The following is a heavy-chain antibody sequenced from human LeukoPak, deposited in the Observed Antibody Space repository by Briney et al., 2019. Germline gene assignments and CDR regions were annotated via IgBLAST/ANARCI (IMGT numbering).Heavy chain of an antibody. V-gene: IGHV7-4-1*02. J-gene: IGHJ3*02. Sequence: ASVKVSCKASGYTFTSYAMNWVRQAPRQGLEWMGWINTNTGNPTYAQGFTGRFVFSLDTSVSTAYLQISSLKAEDTAVYYCARDPPGQVTTFAFDIWGQGTMVTVSS. CDR1: GYTFTSYA. CDR2: INTNTGNP. CDR3: ARDPPGQVTTFAFDI. D-gene: IGHD4-17*01.